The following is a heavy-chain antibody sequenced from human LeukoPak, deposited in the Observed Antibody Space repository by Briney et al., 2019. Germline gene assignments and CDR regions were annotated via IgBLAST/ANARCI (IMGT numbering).Heavy chain of an antibody. V-gene: IGHV3-23*01. D-gene: IGHD5-12*01. CDR2: ISGSGGST. J-gene: IGHJ4*02. CDR3: AKGGYSGYDYEGVYFDY. CDR1: GFTFSSYA. Sequence: GGSLRLSCAASGFTFSSYAMSWVRQAPGKGLEWVSAISGSGGSTYYADSVKGRFTISRDNSKNTLYLQMNSLRAEDTAVYYCAKGGYSGYDYEGVYFDYWGQGTLVTVSS.